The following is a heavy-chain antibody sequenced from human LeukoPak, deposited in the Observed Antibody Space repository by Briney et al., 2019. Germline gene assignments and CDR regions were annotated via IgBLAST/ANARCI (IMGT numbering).Heavy chain of an antibody. CDR1: GFTFSDYY. CDR3: ARDTKISVGTSIRTYFYFYMDV. Sequence: PGGSLRLSCAASGFTFSDYYMSWIRQPPGKGLEWISSISNSGNTKNYADSVKGRFTISRDNSKNSLYLQMNSLRAEDTAVYYCARDTKISVGTSIRTYFYFYMDVWGKGATVTISS. D-gene: IGHD1-1*01. J-gene: IGHJ6*03. V-gene: IGHV3-11*01. CDR2: ISNSGNTK.